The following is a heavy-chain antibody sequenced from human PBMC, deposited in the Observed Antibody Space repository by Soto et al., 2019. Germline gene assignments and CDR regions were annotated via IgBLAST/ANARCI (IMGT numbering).Heavy chain of an antibody. CDR2: ISYDGSNK. D-gene: IGHD4-17*01. V-gene: IGHV3-30*18. CDR3: AKDNLDFYGDYVRGVLDY. CDR1: GFTFSSYG. Sequence: QVQLVESGGGVVQPGRSLRLSCAASGFTFSSYGMHWVRQAPGKGLEWVAVISYDGSNKYYADSVKGRFTISRDNSKNTXXLQMNSLRAEDTAVYYCAKDNLDFYGDYVRGVLDYWGQGTLVTVSS. J-gene: IGHJ4*02.